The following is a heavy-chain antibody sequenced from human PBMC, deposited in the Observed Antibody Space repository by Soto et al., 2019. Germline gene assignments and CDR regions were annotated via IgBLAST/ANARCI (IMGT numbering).Heavy chain of an antibody. D-gene: IGHD3-10*01. CDR1: GYSFTSYW. Sequence: GESLKISGKGSGYSFTSYWIGWVRQMHGKGLEWMGIIYPGDSDTNYSPSFQGHVTISADKSISTAYLQWSSLKASDTAMYYCARLEREVISQNYGMDVWGQGTTVTVSS. V-gene: IGHV5-51*01. CDR2: IYPGDSDT. CDR3: ARLEREVISQNYGMDV. J-gene: IGHJ6*02.